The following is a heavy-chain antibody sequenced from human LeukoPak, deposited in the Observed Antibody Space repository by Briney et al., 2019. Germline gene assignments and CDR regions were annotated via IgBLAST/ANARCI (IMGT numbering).Heavy chain of an antibody. CDR3: ARLNDWADY. J-gene: IGHJ4*02. CDR1: GYSIVNFW. V-gene: IGHV5-51*01. CDR2: IYPDTSDT. Sequence: PGDSLKISCTASGYSIVNFWIAWVRQTPGKGLEWVGIIYPDTSDTRYSPSFQGQVTISADKSISTACLHWSSLKASDNGIYYCARLNDWADYWGQGTLVTVSS. D-gene: IGHD3-9*01.